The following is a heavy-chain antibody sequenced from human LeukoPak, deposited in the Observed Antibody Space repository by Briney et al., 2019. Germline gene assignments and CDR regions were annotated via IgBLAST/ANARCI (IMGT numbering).Heavy chain of an antibody. D-gene: IGHD3-10*01. CDR3: ASSYGSGSYYTQE. V-gene: IGHV1-3*01. J-gene: IGHJ4*02. CDR2: INAGHGNT. CDR1: GYTFTSYT. Sequence: ASVKVSCKASGYTFTSYTMHWVRQAPGQRLEWMGWINAGHGNTKYSQKFQPRVTITRDTSASTAYMELRSLRSEDTAVYYCASSYGSGSYYTQEWGQGTLVTVSS.